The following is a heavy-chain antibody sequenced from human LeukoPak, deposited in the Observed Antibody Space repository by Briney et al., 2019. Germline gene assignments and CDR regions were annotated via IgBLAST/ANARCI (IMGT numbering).Heavy chain of an antibody. CDR1: GYTFTSYY. CDR3: ARDAAYYYDSSGNFDY. J-gene: IGHJ4*02. V-gene: IGHV1-69*04. CDR2: IIPILGIA. Sequence: ASVKVSCKASGYTFTSYYMHWVRQAPGQGLEWMGRIIPILGIANYAQKFQGRVTITADKSTSTAYMELSSLRSEDTAVYYCARDAAYYYDSSGNFDYWGQGTLVTVSS. D-gene: IGHD3-22*01.